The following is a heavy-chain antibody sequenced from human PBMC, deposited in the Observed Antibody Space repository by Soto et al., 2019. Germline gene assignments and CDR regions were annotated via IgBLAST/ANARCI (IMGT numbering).Heavy chain of an antibody. CDR3: ARQGSYGSSFDD. D-gene: IGHD3-10*01. J-gene: IGHJ4*02. CDR1: GYTFTSYA. V-gene: IGHV1-3*01. Sequence: ASVKVSCKASGYTFTSYAMHWVRHAPGQRLEWMGWINAGNGNTKYSQKFQGRVTITRDTSASTAYMELSSLRSEDTAVYYCARQGSYGSSFDDWGQGTLVTVSS. CDR2: INAGNGNT.